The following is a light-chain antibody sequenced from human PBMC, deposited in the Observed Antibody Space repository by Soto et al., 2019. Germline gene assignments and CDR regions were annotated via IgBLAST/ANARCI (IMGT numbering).Light chain of an antibody. V-gene: IGLV7-46*01. CDR3: LLFYRGLGF. Sequence: QAVVTQEPSLTVSPGGTVTLTCGLDIGHVTGVHYPYWFQQKPGQVPKTLISDATNKLSSVPDRFSGSLLEGKAALTLSGAQPEDEAEYYCLLFYRGLGFFGPGTKLTVL. J-gene: IGLJ1*01. CDR2: DAT. CDR1: IGHVTGVHY.